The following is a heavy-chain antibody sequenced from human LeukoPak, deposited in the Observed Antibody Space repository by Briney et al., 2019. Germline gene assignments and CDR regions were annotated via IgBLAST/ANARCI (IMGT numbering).Heavy chain of an antibody. CDR1: GFTVSSYY. D-gene: IGHD3-16*02. J-gene: IGHJ4*02. CDR3: ATLWGSYRRHHYYFDY. Sequence: GGSLRLSCAASGFTVSSYYMSWVRQAPGKGLEWVSVIYSGGSTYYADSVKGRFTISRDNSKNTLYLQMNSLRAEDTAVYYCATLWGSYRRHHYYFDYWGQGTLVTVSS. V-gene: IGHV3-66*01. CDR2: IYSGGST.